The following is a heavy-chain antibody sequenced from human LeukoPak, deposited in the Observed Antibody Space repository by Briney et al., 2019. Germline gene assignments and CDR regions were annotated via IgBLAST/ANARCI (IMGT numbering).Heavy chain of an antibody. D-gene: IGHD5-18*01. CDR3: ARGATAMVSFYCDY. CDR1: GFTFSSYA. V-gene: IGHV3-30-3*01. Sequence: GGSLRLSCAASGFTFSSYAMHWARQAPGKGLEWVAVISYDGSNKYYADSVKGRFTISRDNSKNTLYVQMNSLRPEDTAVYYCARGATAMVSFYCDYWGQGTLVAVSS. J-gene: IGHJ4*02. CDR2: ISYDGSNK.